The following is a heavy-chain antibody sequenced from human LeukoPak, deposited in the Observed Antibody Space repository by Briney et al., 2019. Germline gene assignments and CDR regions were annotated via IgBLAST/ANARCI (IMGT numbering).Heavy chain of an antibody. CDR1: GFTFGDYA. CDR2: IRSKAYGGTT. CDR3: TRDPYYYDSSGYYY. D-gene: IGHD3-22*01. V-gene: IGHV3-49*04. Sequence: PGRSLRLSCTASGFTFGDYAMSWVRQAPGKGLDWVGFIRSKAYGGTTEYAASVKGRFTISRDDSKSIAYLQMNSLKTEDTAVYYCTRDPYYYDSSGYYYWGQGTLVTVSS. J-gene: IGHJ4*02.